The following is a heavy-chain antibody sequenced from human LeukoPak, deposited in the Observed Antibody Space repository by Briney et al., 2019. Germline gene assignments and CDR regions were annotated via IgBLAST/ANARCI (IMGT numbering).Heavy chain of an antibody. V-gene: IGHV5-51*01. Sequence: GESLKISCKGSGYRFTDYWIAWVRQMPGKGLEWMGIVYPSNSETRYSPSFEGQVTISADKSISTAYLQWSSLKASDTATYLCARLPNAGGQWLVDYWGQGTLVSVSS. CDR1: GYRFTDYW. CDR3: ARLPNAGGQWLVDY. J-gene: IGHJ4*02. CDR2: VYPSNSET. D-gene: IGHD6-19*01.